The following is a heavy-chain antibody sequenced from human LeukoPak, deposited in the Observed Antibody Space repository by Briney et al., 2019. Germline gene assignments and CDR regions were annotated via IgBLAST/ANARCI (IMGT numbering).Heavy chain of an antibody. Sequence: PPGGSLRLSCAASGFTFSSYWINWVRHAPGKGLVWVSRIASDGSSTTYADSVKGRFSISRDNAKNTLYLQMNSLRVEDTAVYYCARGRPHGNDYWGQGTLVTVSS. V-gene: IGHV3-74*01. J-gene: IGHJ4*02. CDR1: GFTFSSYW. CDR3: ARGRPHGNDY. CDR2: IASDGSST. D-gene: IGHD4-23*01.